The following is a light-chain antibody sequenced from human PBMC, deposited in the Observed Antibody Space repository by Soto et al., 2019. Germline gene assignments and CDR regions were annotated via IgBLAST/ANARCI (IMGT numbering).Light chain of an antibody. CDR1: ISDVGSYNL. CDR3: CSYAGSSTPWV. V-gene: IGLV2-23*01. CDR2: EGN. Sequence: QSALTQPASVSGSPGQSITISCTGTISDVGSYNLVSWYQQHPGKAPKLMIYEGNKRPSGVSNRFSGSKSGNTASLTISGLQADDEADYYCCSYAGSSTPWVFGGGTKLNVL. J-gene: IGLJ3*02.